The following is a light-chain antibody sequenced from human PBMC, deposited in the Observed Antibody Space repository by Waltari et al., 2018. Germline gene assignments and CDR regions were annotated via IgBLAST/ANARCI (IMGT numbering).Light chain of an antibody. CDR2: EDD. V-gene: IGLV3-10*01. Sequence: SYELTQPPSGSVSPGQTARLTCSGDALPKKSADWYQQKSGQVPVLVIYEDDKRPSGIPERFSGSSSGTMATLTISGAQVEDEADYYCYSVDNSGTPVFGGGTKLTVL. J-gene: IGLJ2*01. CDR3: YSVDNSGTPV. CDR1: ALPKKS.